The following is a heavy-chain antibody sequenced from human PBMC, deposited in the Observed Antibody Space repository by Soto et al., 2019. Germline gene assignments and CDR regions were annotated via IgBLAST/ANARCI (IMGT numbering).Heavy chain of an antibody. Sequence: QVQLVQSGAEVKKPGSSVKVSCKASGGTFSSYTISWVRQAPGQGLEWMGRIIPILGIANYAQKFQGRVTITXXKXTXXAYMELSSLRSEDTAVYYCAKSGPPYSSSWTNFDYWGQGTLVTVSS. V-gene: IGHV1-69*02. CDR1: GGTFSSYT. CDR3: AKSGPPYSSSWTNFDY. CDR2: IIPILGIA. J-gene: IGHJ4*02. D-gene: IGHD6-13*01.